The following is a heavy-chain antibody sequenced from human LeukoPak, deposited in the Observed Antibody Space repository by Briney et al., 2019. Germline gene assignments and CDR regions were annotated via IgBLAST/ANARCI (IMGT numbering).Heavy chain of an antibody. V-gene: IGHV4-39*07. CDR2: IYYSGST. D-gene: IGHD3-10*01. Sequence: SETLSLTCTVSGGSISSSSYYWGWIRQPPGKGLEWIGSIYYSGSTNYNPSLKSRVTISVDTSKNQFSLKLSSVTAADTAVYYCAGSWYYYGSGSYPDYWGQGTLVTVSS. J-gene: IGHJ4*02. CDR3: AGSWYYYGSGSYPDY. CDR1: GGSISSSSYY.